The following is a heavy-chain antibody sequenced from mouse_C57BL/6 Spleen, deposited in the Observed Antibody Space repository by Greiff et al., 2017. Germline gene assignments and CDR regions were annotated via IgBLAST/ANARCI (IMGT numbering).Heavy chain of an antibody. D-gene: IGHD4-1*01. Sequence: QVQLKQPGSDLVQPGASVKLSCKASGSTFTSYWMHWVKQRPGQGLAWIGHIHPCHGGTNYNETFQSKATLTVDHSSSTAFMQLSRLTSEASAVXCCTRLGGYWYFDVWGTGTTVTVSS. CDR3: TRLGGYWYFDV. CDR2: IHPCHGGT. J-gene: IGHJ1*03. V-gene: IGHV1-53*01. CDR1: GSTFTSYW.